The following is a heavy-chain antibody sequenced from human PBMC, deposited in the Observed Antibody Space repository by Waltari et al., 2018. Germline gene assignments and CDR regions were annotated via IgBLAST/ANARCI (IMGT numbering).Heavy chain of an antibody. V-gene: IGHV4-34*01. CDR1: GGSFSGYY. J-gene: IGHJ6*02. Sequence: QVQLQQWGAGLLKPSETLSLTCAVYGGSFSGYYWSWIRQPPGKGLEWIGEINHSGITNYNPSLKSRVTISVDTSKNQFSLKLSSVTAADTAVYYCARGQGIALGLGYYHYGMDVWGQGTTVTVSS. CDR2: INHSGIT. CDR3: ARGQGIALGLGYYHYGMDV. D-gene: IGHD6-13*01.